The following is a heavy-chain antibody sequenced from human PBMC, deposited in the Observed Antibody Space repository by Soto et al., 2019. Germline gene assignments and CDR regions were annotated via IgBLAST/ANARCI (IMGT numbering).Heavy chain of an antibody. CDR2: VYYSGST. D-gene: IGHD3-9*01. J-gene: IGHJ4*02. CDR1: GGSFSSYY. Sequence: SETLSLTCAVYGGSFSSYYWGWVRQPPGKGLEWIGSVYYSGSTYYNPSLESRVTISVDKSKNQFSLKLMSLSAADTAVYYCGRLEGLATISYYFDYWGQGALVTVSS. V-gene: IGHV4-39*01. CDR3: GRLEGLATISYYFDY.